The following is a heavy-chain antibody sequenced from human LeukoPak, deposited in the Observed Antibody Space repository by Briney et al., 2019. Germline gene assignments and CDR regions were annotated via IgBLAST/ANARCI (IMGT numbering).Heavy chain of an antibody. CDR2: IYYSGST. J-gene: IGHJ3*02. Sequence: SSETLSLTCTVSGGSISSYYWSWIRQPPGKGLEWIGYIYYSGSTNYNPSLKSRVTISVDTSKNQFSLKLSSVTAADTAFYYCARYIVSYPHDAFDIWGQGTMVTVSS. CDR3: ARYIVSYPHDAFDI. CDR1: GGSISSYY. V-gene: IGHV4-59*01. D-gene: IGHD1-26*01.